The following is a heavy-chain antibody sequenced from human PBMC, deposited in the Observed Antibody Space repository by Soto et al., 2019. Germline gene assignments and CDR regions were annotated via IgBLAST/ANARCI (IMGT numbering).Heavy chain of an antibody. CDR3: ARVRGSGSYAAYYFDS. V-gene: IGHV4-31*03. J-gene: IGHJ4*01. CDR2: IHYSGST. D-gene: IGHD3-10*01. CDR1: GGSISNGGYY. Sequence: SETLSLTCTVSGGSISNGGYYWNWVRQHPGKGLEWIGYIHYSGSTWYNPSLESRVTISVDTSKDQFSLKLRSVTAADTAVYYCARVRGSGSYAAYYFDSWGQGTLVTVS.